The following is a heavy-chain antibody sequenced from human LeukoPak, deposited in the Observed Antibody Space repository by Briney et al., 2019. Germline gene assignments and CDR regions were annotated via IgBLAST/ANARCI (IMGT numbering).Heavy chain of an antibody. Sequence: ASVKVSCKASGYTFTGYYMHWVRQAPGQGLEWMGWINPNSGGTNYAQKFQGRVTMTRDTSISTAYMELSRLRSDDTAVYYCARDSSSGWGYYFDYWGQGTLVTVSS. V-gene: IGHV1-2*02. CDR1: GYTFTGYY. CDR2: INPNSGGT. J-gene: IGHJ4*02. CDR3: ARDSSSGWGYYFDY. D-gene: IGHD6-19*01.